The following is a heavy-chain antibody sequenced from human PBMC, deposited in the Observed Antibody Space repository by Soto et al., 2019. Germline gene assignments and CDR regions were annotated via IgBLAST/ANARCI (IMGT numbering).Heavy chain of an antibody. CDR3: ARVGCSSTSCYLHDAFDI. V-gene: IGHV4-59*01. Sequence: SETLSLTCTVSGGSISSYYWSWIRQPPGKGLEWIGYIYYSGSTNYNPSLKSRVTISVDTSKNQFSLKLSSVTAADTAVYYCARVGCSSTSCYLHDAFDIWGQGTMVTVSS. CDR2: IYYSGST. CDR1: GGSISSYY. D-gene: IGHD2-2*01. J-gene: IGHJ3*02.